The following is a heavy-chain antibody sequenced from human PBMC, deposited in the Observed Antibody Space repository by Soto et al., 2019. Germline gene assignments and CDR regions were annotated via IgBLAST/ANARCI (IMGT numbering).Heavy chain of an antibody. CDR1: GGSISSSNW. CDR3: AKSDSGSGCL. J-gene: IGHJ3*01. V-gene: IGHV4-4*02. CDR2: IYHSGST. Sequence: QVQLQESGPGLVKPSGTLSLTCAVSGGSISSSNWWSWIRQPPGKGLEWIGEIYHSGSTNYNPSRKSRATISVGTSKNQYSPELSSETTADTAISYCAKSDSGSGCLWGQGTMVTVSS. D-gene: IGHD6-19*01.